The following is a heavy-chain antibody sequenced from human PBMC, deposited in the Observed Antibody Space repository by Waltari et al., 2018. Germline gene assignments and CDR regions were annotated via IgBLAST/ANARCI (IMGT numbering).Heavy chain of an antibody. J-gene: IGHJ4*02. V-gene: IGHV3-23*01. D-gene: IGHD3-9*01. CDR2: ISGSGGST. CDR1: GFTFSSYA. CDR3: ADNYDILTGYLDY. Sequence: EVQLLESGGGLVQPGGSLRLSCAASGFTFSSYAMSWVRQAPGKGLGWVSAISGSGGSTYYADSVKGRFTISRDNSKNTLYRQMNSLRAEDTAVYYCADNYDILTGYLDYWGQGTLVTVSS.